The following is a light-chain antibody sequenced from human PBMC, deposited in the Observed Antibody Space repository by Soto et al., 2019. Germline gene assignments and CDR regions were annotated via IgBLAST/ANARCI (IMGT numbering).Light chain of an antibody. J-gene: IGLJ2*01. V-gene: IGLV2-23*03. CDR2: EGS. CDR1: SSDVGSYNL. CDR3: CSYAGSSTFHVV. Sequence: QSALTQPASVSGSPGQSITISCTGTSSDVGSYNLVSWYQQHPGKAPKLTIYEGSKRHSGLSNRFSGSKSGNTASLTISGLQAEDEADYYCCSYAGSSTFHVVFGGGTKLTVL.